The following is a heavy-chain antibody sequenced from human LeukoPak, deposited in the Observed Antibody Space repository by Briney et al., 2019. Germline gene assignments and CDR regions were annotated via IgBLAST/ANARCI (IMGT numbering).Heavy chain of an antibody. D-gene: IGHD1-26*01. Sequence: SETLSLTCTVSGGSISSYYWSWIRQPPGKGLEWIGYIYYSGSTNYNPSLKSRVTISVDTSKNQFSLKLSSVTAADTAVYYCARRYIVGATFDYWGQGTLVTVSS. CDR1: GGSISSYY. J-gene: IGHJ4*02. CDR3: ARRYIVGATFDY. V-gene: IGHV4-59*08. CDR2: IYYSGST.